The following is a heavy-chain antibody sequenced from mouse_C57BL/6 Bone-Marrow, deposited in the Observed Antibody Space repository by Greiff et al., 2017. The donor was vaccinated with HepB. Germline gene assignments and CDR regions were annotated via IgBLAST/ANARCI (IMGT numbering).Heavy chain of an antibody. J-gene: IGHJ1*03. Sequence: QVQLKQSGPELVKPGASVKISCKASGYAFSSSWMNWVKQRPGKGLEWIGRIYPGDGDTNYNGKFKGKATLTADKSSSTAYMQLSSLTSEDSAVYFCARRRNYYGSSYWYFDVWGTGTTVTVSS. CDR2: IYPGDGDT. D-gene: IGHD1-1*01. CDR1: GYAFSSSW. V-gene: IGHV1-82*01. CDR3: ARRRNYYGSSYWYFDV.